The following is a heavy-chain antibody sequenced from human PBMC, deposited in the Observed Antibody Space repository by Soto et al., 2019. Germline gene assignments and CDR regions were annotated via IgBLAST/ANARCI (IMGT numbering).Heavy chain of an antibody. CDR3: AKGIVVVEGVRQYYNYPMDV. CDR2: ISGSGGST. CDR1: GFSVSSYV. Sequence: GGSLRLSCAASGFSVSSYVMSWVRQAPGKGLEWVSVISGSGGSTYYADSVKGRFTISRDSSKNTLSLQMNSLRAEDTAIYYCAKGIVVVEGVRQYYNYPMDVWGQGTTVTVSS. V-gene: IGHV3-23*01. J-gene: IGHJ6*02. D-gene: IGHD2-15*01.